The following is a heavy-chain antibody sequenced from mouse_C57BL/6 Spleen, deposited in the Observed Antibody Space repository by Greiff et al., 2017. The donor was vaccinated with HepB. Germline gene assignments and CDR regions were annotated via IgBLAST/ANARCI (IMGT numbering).Heavy chain of an antibody. J-gene: IGHJ1*03. CDR1: GYTFTSYD. CDR3: ARSNYYGSSPYWYFDV. D-gene: IGHD1-1*01. Sequence: QVQLKESGPELVKPGASVKLSCKASGYTFTSYDINWVKQRPGQGLEWIGWIYPRDGSTKYNEKFKGKATLTVDTSSSTAYMELHSLTSEDSAVYFCARSNYYGSSPYWYFDVWGTGTTVTVSS. V-gene: IGHV1-85*01. CDR2: IYPRDGST.